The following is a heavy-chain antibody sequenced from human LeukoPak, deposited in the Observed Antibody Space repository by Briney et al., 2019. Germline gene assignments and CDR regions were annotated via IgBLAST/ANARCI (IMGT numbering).Heavy chain of an antibody. D-gene: IGHD3-10*01. CDR1: GFTFSSYA. J-gene: IGHJ4*02. V-gene: IGHV3-64*01. CDR2: ISSNGGST. Sequence: GGSLRPSCAASGFTFSSYAMPWVRQAPGKGLEYVSAISSNGGSTYYANSVKGRFTISRDNAKNSLYLQMNSLRAEDTAVYYCARAPHGVDTDYWGQGTLVTVSS. CDR3: ARAPHGVDTDY.